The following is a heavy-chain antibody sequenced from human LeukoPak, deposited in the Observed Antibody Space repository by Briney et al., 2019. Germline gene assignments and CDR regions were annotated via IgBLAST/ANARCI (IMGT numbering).Heavy chain of an antibody. CDR1: GFTLSSYA. V-gene: IGHV3-33*01. CDR2: IWYDGSHK. D-gene: IGHD6-6*01. Sequence: PGGSLRLSCAASGFTLSSYAMHWVRQAPGKGLEWVAVIWYDGSHKYYADSVRGRFTLSRDNPKNTLYLQMNSLRAEDTAVYYCARDSLASSSYLDYWGQGTLVTVSS. J-gene: IGHJ4*02. CDR3: ARDSLASSSYLDY.